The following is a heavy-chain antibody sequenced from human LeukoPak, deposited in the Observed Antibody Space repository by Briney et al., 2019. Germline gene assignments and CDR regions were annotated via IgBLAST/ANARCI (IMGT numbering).Heavy chain of an antibody. CDR2: IYYSGST. J-gene: IGHJ5*02. V-gene: IGHV4-59*08. Sequence: PSETLSLTCTVSGGSISSYYWSWIRQPPGKGLEWIGYIYYSGSTNSNPSLKSRVTISGDTSKNQFSLKLSSVTAADTAVYYCARGPRGVPDWFDPWGQGTLVTVSS. D-gene: IGHD2-2*01. CDR3: ARGPRGVPDWFDP. CDR1: GGSISSYY.